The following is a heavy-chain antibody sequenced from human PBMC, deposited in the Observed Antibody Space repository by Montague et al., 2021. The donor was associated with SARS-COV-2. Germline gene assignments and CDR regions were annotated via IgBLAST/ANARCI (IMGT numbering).Heavy chain of an antibody. V-gene: IGHV4-39*01. CDR1: GASISSSSYY. J-gene: IGHJ3*02. Sequence: SETLSLTCTVSGASISSSSYYWGWIRQPPGKGLEWIGSIYYSGSTYYNPSLKSRVTISVDTSKNQFSLKLSSVTAADTAVYYCARYYYDSSGYPEDDAFDIWGQGTMVTVSS. CDR3: ARYYYDSSGYPEDDAFDI. CDR2: IYYSGST. D-gene: IGHD3-22*01.